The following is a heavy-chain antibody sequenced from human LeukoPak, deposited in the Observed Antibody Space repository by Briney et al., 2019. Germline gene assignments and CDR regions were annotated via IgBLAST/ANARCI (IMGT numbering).Heavy chain of an antibody. CDR1: GFTFSTYA. J-gene: IGHJ6*03. CDR3: ARNGEFYYYMDV. CDR2: ISGSGGST. D-gene: IGHD3-10*01. V-gene: IGHV3-23*01. Sequence: PGGSLRLSCAASGFTFSTYAMTWVRHAPGQGLEWVSDISGSGGSTYYADSVKGRYTISRDNSRNTVSLQMNSLRAEDTAVYYCARNGEFYYYMDVWGKGTTVTVSS.